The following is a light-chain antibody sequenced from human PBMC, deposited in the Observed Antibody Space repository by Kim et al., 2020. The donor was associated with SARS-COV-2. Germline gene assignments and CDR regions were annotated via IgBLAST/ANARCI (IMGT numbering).Light chain of an antibody. V-gene: IGKV1-27*01. J-gene: IGKJ1*01. CDR2: AAS. CDR1: QDIANS. CDR3: QKYNSAPWT. Sequence: ASIGDRVTITCRASQDIANSLAWYQQKPGKVTQVLIYAASTLQSGVPSRFSGSGSGTEFTLTIDSLQTEDVATYYCQKYNSAPWTFGPGTKVDIK.